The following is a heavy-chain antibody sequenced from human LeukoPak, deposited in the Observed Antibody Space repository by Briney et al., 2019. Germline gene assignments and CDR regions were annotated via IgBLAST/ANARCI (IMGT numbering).Heavy chain of an antibody. CDR1: GFTFDNYA. J-gene: IGHJ4*02. D-gene: IGHD6-13*01. CDR3: ARDLAADRRGYFDR. Sequence: PGGSLRLSCTASGFTFDNYAMNWVRQAPGKGLEWVSGIFWNGGKISYADSVKGRFTISRDNARNSLFLQMNSLRAEDTALYYCARDLAADRRGYFDRWGQGTPISVSS. V-gene: IGHV3-20*04. CDR2: IFWNGGKI.